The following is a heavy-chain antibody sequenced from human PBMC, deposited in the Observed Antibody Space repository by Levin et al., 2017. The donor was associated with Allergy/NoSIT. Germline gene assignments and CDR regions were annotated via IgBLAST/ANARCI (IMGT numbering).Heavy chain of an antibody. CDR3: ARGGVGVDIGAFDI. Sequence: GSLRLSCAASGFSFSSYEMNWVRQAPGKGLEWVSYISSSGSHIYYADSVKGRFTISRDNAKNSLYLQMNSLRAEDTAVYYCARGGVGVDIGAFDIWGQGTMVTVSS. CDR2: ISSSGSHI. D-gene: IGHD1-26*01. V-gene: IGHV3-48*03. CDR1: GFSFSSYE. J-gene: IGHJ3*02.